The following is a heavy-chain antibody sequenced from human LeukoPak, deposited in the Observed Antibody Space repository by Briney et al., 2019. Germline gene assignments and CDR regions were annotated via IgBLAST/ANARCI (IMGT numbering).Heavy chain of an antibody. CDR1: GFTFSSYA. CDR2: ISGSGGST. CDR3: AKDDSPMTTVTLYYYYYYTDV. Sequence: GGSLRLSCAASGFTFSSYAMSWVRQAPGKGLEWVSAISGSGGSTYYADSVKGRFTISRDNSNNTLYLHMTSLRAEDTAVYYCAKDDSPMTTVTLYYYYYYTDVWGKGTTVTVSS. V-gene: IGHV3-23*01. J-gene: IGHJ6*03. D-gene: IGHD4-11*01.